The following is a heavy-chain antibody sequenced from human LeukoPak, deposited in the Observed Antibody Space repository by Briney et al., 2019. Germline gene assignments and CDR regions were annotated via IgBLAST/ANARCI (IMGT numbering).Heavy chain of an antibody. D-gene: IGHD3-22*01. J-gene: IGHJ1*01. CDR2: IYYSGST. CDR1: GGSISGYY. Sequence: SETLSLTCTVSGGSISGYYWSWIRQPPGKGLECLGYIYYSGSTNYNPSLKSRVTISVDTSKNQFYLNLSSVTAADTAVYYCARGYYDSGGYYVWFGYWGQGTLVSVSS. CDR3: ARGYYDSGGYYVWFGY. V-gene: IGHV4-59*01.